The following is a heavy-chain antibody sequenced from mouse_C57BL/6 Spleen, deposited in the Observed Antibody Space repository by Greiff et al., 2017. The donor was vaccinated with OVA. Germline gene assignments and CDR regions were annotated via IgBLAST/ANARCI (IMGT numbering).Heavy chain of an antibody. D-gene: IGHD3-2*02. CDR2: IDPENGDT. CDR3: TTSDSSGYAFAY. Sequence: VQLQQSGAALVRPGASVKLSCTASGFNIKDDYMHWVKQRPEQGLEWIGWIDPENGDTEYASKFQGKATITADTSSNTAYLQLSSLTSEDTAVYYWTTSDSSGYAFAYGGQGTLVTVSA. J-gene: IGHJ3*01. V-gene: IGHV14-4*01. CDR1: GFNIKDDY.